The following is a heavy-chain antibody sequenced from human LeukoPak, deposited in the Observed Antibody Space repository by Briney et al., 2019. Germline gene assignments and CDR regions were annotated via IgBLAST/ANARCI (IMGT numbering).Heavy chain of an antibody. CDR3: AREKLYGGYPYYYYYGLDV. D-gene: IGHD5-18*01. CDR2: INPSGGST. V-gene: IGHV1-46*01. Sequence: GVSVKVSCKASGYTFSSYYMHWVRQAPGQGLEWMGIINPSGGSTSYAQKFQGRVTLTRDTSTSTVYMELSSLGSEDTAVYYCAREKLYGGYPYYYYYGLDVWGQGTTVTVSS. CDR1: GYTFSSYY. J-gene: IGHJ6*02.